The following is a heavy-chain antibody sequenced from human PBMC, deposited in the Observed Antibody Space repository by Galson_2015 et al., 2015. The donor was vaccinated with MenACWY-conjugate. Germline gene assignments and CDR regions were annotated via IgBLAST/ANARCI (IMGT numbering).Heavy chain of an antibody. CDR3: ARGHYGMDV. Sequence: SLRLSCAASGFIFGDYLMSWFRQAPGKGLEWVASIKKDGSEKYYVDSVKGRFTISRDNAKNSLYLEMNSLRVEDTAVYSCARGHYGMDVWGQGTTVTASS. J-gene: IGHJ6*02. V-gene: IGHV3-7*03. CDR1: GFIFGDYL. CDR2: IKKDGSEK.